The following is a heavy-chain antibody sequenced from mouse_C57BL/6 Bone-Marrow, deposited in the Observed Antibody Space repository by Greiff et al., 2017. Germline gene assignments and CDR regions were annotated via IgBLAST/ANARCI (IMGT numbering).Heavy chain of an antibody. Sequence: EVQLQQSGAELVRPGASVKLSCTASGFNIKDDYMHWVKQRPEQGLEWIGWIDPENGDTEYASKFQGKATITADTSSNTAYLQLSSLTSEDTAVYYCTTWVLPSYFDYGGQGTTLTVSA. CDR2: IDPENGDT. D-gene: IGHD2-3*01. CDR1: GFNIKDDY. V-gene: IGHV14-4*01. J-gene: IGHJ2*01. CDR3: TTWVLPSYFDY.